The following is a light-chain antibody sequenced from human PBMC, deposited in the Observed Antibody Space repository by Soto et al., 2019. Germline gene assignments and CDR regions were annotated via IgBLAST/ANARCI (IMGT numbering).Light chain of an antibody. CDR3: GSWDSSLSADV. CDR2: DDN. V-gene: IGLV1-51*01. CDR1: SSNIGGNS. Sequence: QSVMTQPPSVSAAPGQKVTISCSGSSSNIGGNSVSWYQQLPGTAPKLLIYDDNKRPSGIPDRFSGSKSGTSATLGITGFQTGDEADYHCGSWDSSLSADVFGTGTKVTVL. J-gene: IGLJ1*01.